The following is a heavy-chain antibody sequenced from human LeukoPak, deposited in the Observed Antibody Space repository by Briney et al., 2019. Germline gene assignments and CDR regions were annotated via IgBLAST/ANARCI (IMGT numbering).Heavy chain of an antibody. CDR2: ISGIGSST. D-gene: IGHD6-13*01. CDR1: GFTFSSYA. CDR3: AKSQAGYFDY. Sequence: GGSLRLSCGASGFTFSSYAMSWVRQAPGKGPEWVSGISGIGSSTYYADSVKGRFTISRDNSKNTLYLQMNSLRADDTAVYYCAKSQAGYFDYWGRGTLVTVSS. V-gene: IGHV3-23*01. J-gene: IGHJ4*02.